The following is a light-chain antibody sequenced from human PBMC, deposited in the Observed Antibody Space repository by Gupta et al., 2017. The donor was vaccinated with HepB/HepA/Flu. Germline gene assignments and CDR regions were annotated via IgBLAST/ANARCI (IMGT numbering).Light chain of an antibody. V-gene: IGKV3-20*01. CDR1: QSVSSSY. Sequence: IVLTQSPVTLSLSPGERATLSCRSSQSVSSSYLAWYQQNPGQAPRLLIYGASSRATGIPDRFSGSGSGTXFTLNIXRMEPEDFAVYYCQQYVSAPHTFGXGTRLEMK. CDR2: GAS. J-gene: IGKJ5*01. CDR3: QQYVSAPHT.